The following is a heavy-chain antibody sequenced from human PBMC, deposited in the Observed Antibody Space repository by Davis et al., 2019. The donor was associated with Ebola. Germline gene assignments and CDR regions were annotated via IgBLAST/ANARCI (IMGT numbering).Heavy chain of an antibody. CDR3: AKVRTNPQFDAFDI. Sequence: GESLKISCAASGFTFSSNTMTWVRQAPGKGLEWVSYISSGGRTIYYADSVKGRFTISRDNSKNTLYLQMNSLRAEDTAVYYCAKVRTNPQFDAFDIWGQGTMVTVSS. CDR1: GFTFSSNT. V-gene: IGHV3-48*01. J-gene: IGHJ3*02. CDR2: ISSGGRTI. D-gene: IGHD2-8*01.